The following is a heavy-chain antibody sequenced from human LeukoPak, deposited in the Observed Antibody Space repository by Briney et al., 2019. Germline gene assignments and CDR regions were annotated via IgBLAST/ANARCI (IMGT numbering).Heavy chain of an antibody. CDR2: IYYSGST. CDR1: GGSISSGGYY. Sequence: ASETLSLTCTVSGGSISSGGYYWSWIRQHPGKGLEWIGYIYYSGSTYYNPSLKSRVTISVDTSKNQFSLKLSSVTAADTAVYYCARDYIAAGEGFDYWGQGTLVTVSS. V-gene: IGHV4-31*03. CDR3: ARDYIAAGEGFDY. J-gene: IGHJ4*02. D-gene: IGHD6-6*01.